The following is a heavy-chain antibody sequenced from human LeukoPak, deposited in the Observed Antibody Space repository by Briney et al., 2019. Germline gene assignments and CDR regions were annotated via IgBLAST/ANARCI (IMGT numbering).Heavy chain of an antibody. CDR3: ARVRNYYDSSGYYYALDY. CDR2: ISGSSSYI. V-gene: IGHV3-21*01. CDR1: GFTFSSYS. J-gene: IGHJ4*02. D-gene: IGHD3-22*01. Sequence: PGGSLRLSCAASGFTFSSYSMNWVRQAPRKGLEWVSSISGSSSYIYYADSVKGRFTISRDNAKNSLYLQMNSLRAEDTAVYYCARVRNYYDSSGYYYALDYWGQGTLVTVSS.